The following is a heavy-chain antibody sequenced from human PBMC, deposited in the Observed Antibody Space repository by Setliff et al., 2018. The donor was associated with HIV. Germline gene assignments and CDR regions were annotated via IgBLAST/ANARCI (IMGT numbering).Heavy chain of an antibody. CDR1: GYTFINYD. CDR3: ARDYYDSSGLFA. CDR2: IIPILGIA. J-gene: IGHJ5*02. V-gene: IGHV1-69*10. Sequence: SVKVSCKASGYTFINYDINWVRQAPGQGLEWMGGIIPILGIANYAQKFQGRVTITADESTSTAYMELSSLRSEDTAVYYCARDYYDSSGLFAWGQGTLVTVSS. D-gene: IGHD3-22*01.